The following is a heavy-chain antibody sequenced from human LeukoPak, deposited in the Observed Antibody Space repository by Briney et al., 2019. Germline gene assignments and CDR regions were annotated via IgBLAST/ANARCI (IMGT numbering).Heavy chain of an antibody. CDR2: IYQSGGRK. D-gene: IGHD3-16*01. J-gene: IGHJ3*02. Sequence: GGSLRLSCAASGFTFSRFWMNWVRQAPGRGVEWVAHIYQSGGRKNYVDSVKGRFTISRDNAKNSLFLEMSSLRADDTAVYFCARDVEGGTFDIWGQGTTVTVSS. CDR1: GFTFSRFW. V-gene: IGHV3-7*05. CDR3: ARDVEGGTFDI.